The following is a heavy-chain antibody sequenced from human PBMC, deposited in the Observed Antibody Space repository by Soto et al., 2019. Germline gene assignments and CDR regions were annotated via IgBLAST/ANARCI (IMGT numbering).Heavy chain of an antibody. Sequence: QVQLVQSGAEVRKPGSSVKVSCKAPGGTFSTYIISWVRQAPGQGLEWMGRIIPIPDITNYAQKFQGRVTVTADRSTGTSYMELTSLKSQGTAVYYCPIDRITTRWVAFDPWGQGTMVSASS. D-gene: IGHD3-3*01. CDR1: GGTFSTYI. CDR3: PIDRITTRWVAFDP. J-gene: IGHJ3*01. CDR2: IIPIPDIT. V-gene: IGHV1-69*08.